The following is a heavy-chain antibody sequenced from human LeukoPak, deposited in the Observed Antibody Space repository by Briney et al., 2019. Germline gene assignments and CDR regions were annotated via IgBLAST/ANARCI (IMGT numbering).Heavy chain of an antibody. D-gene: IGHD1-26*01. CDR1: GFTFSSYA. CDR3: AKDPWGSGSYSCDY. J-gene: IGHJ4*02. V-gene: IGHV3-23*01. CDR2: ISPSGGST. Sequence: GGSLRLSCAASGFTFSSYAMSWVRQAPGQGLEWVSSISPSGGSTYYADSVKGRFTISRDKSKNTLYVQMNSLRPEGTAVYYCAKDPWGSGSYSCDYWGQGNLVTVSS.